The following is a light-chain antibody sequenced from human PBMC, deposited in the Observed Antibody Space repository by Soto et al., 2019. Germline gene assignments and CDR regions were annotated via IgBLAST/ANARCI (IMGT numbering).Light chain of an antibody. CDR1: SSDVGGYNL. J-gene: IGLJ1*01. CDR3: CSYAGHSTFV. V-gene: IGLV2-23*03. CDR2: DGN. Sequence: QSVLTQPASVSGSPGQSITISCTGTSSDVGGYNLVSWYQQHPGKAPKVVIYDGNKRPSGISYRFSASKSGNTASLTISGLRTEDEADYYCCSYAGHSTFVFGSWTKGTVL.